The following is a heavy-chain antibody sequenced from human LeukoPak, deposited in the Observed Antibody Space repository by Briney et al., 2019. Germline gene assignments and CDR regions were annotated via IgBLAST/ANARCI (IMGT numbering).Heavy chain of an antibody. CDR3: AKCPSSSSFDY. CDR1: GFTFSSYA. J-gene: IGHJ4*02. D-gene: IGHD6-6*01. CDR2: ISGSGGST. Sequence: GGSLRLSCAASGFTFSSYAMNWVRQAPGKGLEWVSTISGSGGSTYYADSVKGRFTISRDNSKNTLYLQMNSLRAEDTAVYYCAKCPSSSSFDYWGQGTLVTVSS. V-gene: IGHV3-23*01.